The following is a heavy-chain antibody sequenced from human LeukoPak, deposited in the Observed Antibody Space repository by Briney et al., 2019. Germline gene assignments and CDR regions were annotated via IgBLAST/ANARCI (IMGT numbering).Heavy chain of an antibody. CDR2: IRSSIYGGTP. D-gene: IGHD2-15*01. Sequence: GGSLRLSCTSSGFTFREFAVSWFRQAPGKGLEWIGFIRSSIYGGTPKAAASVKGRFIFSRDDSKGVAYLRMNSLKTEDTAVYYCAREVVSSPSYFDSWGQGTLVTVSS. CDR3: AREVVSSPSYFDS. CDR1: GFTFREFA. J-gene: IGHJ4*02. V-gene: IGHV3-49*03.